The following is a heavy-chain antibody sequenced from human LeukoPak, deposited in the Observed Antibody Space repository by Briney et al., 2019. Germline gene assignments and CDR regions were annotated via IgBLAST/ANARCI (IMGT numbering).Heavy chain of an antibody. Sequence: GGSLRLSCAAYGFTFSSYRMDSVRQARGRGLEWVSSIRSSSSYIYYADSVKGRFTISRDNAKNSLYLQMNSLRAEDTAVYYCASGPTAMVTSDAFDIWGQGTMVTVSS. D-gene: IGHD5-18*01. V-gene: IGHV3-21*01. CDR1: GFTFSSYR. J-gene: IGHJ3*02. CDR2: IRSSSSYI. CDR3: ASGPTAMVTSDAFDI.